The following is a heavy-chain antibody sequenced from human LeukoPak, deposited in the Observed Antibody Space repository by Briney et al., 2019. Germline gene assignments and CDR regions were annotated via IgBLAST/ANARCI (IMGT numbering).Heavy chain of an antibody. Sequence: GGSLRLSCAASGFTVSDNFMTWVCQAPGKGLEWVSVIYVAGNTYYADSVKGRFTVSRDNSKNTLYLQMNSLRADDTAVYYCAREMLRDGSYLIEDWGQGILVTVSS. CDR2: IYVAGNT. V-gene: IGHV3-53*01. CDR3: AREMLRDGSYLIED. J-gene: IGHJ4*02. CDR1: GFTVSDNF. D-gene: IGHD1-26*01.